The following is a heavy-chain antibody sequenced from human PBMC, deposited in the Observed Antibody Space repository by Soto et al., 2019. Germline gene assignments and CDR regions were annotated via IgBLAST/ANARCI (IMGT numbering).Heavy chain of an antibody. CDR3: ARVVFGGAYGSGSYRHYYGMDV. J-gene: IGHJ6*02. D-gene: IGHD3-10*01. CDR1: GGSISSYY. CDR2: IYYSGST. Sequence: PSETLSLTCTVSGGSISSYYWSWIRQHPGKGLEWIGYIYYSGSTYYNPSLKSRVTISVDTSKNQFSLKLSSVTAADTAVYYCARVVFGGAYGSGSYRHYYGMDVWGQGTTVTVSS. V-gene: IGHV4-59*06.